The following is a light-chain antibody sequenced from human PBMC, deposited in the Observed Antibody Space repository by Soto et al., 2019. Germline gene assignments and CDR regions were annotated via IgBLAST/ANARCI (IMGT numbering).Light chain of an antibody. V-gene: IGKV3-15*01. CDR2: DAS. J-gene: IGKJ1*01. Sequence: EKVMTQSPATLSVSPGERATLSCRASQSVSSNLAWYQQKPGQAPRLLIYDASTRATGIPARFSGSGSGTEFTLTTSSLQSEDLAVYYCQQYDDWPETFGQGTKVEIK. CDR3: QQYDDWPET. CDR1: QSVSSN.